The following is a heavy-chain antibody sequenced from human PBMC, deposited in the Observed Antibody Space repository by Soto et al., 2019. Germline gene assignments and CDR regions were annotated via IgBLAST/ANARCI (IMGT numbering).Heavy chain of an antibody. J-gene: IGHJ5*02. Sequence: SETLSLTXTVSGGSISSGDYYWSWIRQPPGKGLEWIGYIYYSGSTYYNPSLKSRVTISVDTSKNQFSLKLSSVTAADTAVYYCAREIHDYGDYAGWFDPWGQGTLVTVSS. CDR2: IYYSGST. D-gene: IGHD4-17*01. V-gene: IGHV4-30-4*01. CDR1: GGSISSGDYY. CDR3: AREIHDYGDYAGWFDP.